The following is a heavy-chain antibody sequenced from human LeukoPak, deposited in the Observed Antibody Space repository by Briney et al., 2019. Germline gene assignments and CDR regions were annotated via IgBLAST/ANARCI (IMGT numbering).Heavy chain of an antibody. J-gene: IGHJ3*02. CDR1: EFTFSSYW. D-gene: IGHD5-24*01. CDR2: IKQDGSEK. Sequence: PGGSLRLSCAASEFTFSSYWMSWVRQGPGKVLEWVANIKQDGSEKYYVDFVKGRFTISRDNAKNSLYLQMNSLRAEDTAVYYCARLLRRDGYNYLGAFDIWGQGTMVTVSS. CDR3: ARLLRRDGYNYLGAFDI. V-gene: IGHV3-7*04.